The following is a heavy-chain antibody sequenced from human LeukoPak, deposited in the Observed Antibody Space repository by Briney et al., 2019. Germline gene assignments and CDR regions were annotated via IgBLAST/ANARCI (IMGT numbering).Heavy chain of an antibody. D-gene: IGHD3-10*01. V-gene: IGHV3-23*01. J-gene: IGHJ4*02. CDR1: GFTFSSYA. CDR3: AKAYYYGSGSPSPGYDY. CDR2: ISYSGAST. Sequence: GGSQRLSCAASGFTFSSYAMSWVRQAPGKGLEWVSVISYSGASTDYADSVKGRFTISRDNSKNTLYLQMNSLRAEDTAVYYCAKAYYYGSGSPSPGYDYWGQGTLVTVSS.